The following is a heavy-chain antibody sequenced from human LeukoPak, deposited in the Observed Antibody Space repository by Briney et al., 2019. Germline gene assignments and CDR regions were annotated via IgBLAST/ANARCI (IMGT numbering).Heavy chain of an antibody. CDR1: GFTISYYA. V-gene: IGHV3-23*01. D-gene: IGHD2-2*02. J-gene: IGHJ4*02. CDR2: ISGGGGST. CDR3: AKDRGRYCSSTSCYTEGYYFDY. Sequence: GGSLRLSCAASGFTISYYAMSWVRQAPGKGLEWVSAISGGGGSTYYADSEKGRITISRDNSKNTLYLQMSSLRAEDTAVYYCAKDRGRYCSSTSCYTEGYYFDYWGQGTLVTVSS.